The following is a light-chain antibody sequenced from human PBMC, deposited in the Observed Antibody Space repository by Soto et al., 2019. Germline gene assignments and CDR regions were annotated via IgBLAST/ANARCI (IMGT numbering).Light chain of an antibody. Sequence: QSLLTQPPSASGTPGQTVTISCSGSSSNIGDNYVYWYQQFPGAAPKLLIYSNNQRPLGVPDRFSASKSGTSASLAINGLRSEDEADYYCATWDDSLSGHWVFGGGTKLTVL. V-gene: IGLV1-47*02. CDR1: SSNIGDNY. CDR3: ATWDDSLSGHWV. J-gene: IGLJ3*02. CDR2: SNN.